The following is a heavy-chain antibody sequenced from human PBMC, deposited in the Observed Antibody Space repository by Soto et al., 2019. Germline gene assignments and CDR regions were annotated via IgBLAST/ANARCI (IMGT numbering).Heavy chain of an antibody. J-gene: IGHJ4*02. CDR2: INPNSGGT. Sequence: ASVKVSCKASGYTFTGCYMHWVRQAPGQGLEWMGWINPNSGGTNYAQKFQGWVTMTRDTSISTAYMELSRLRSDDTAVYYCARSIKQKYYYDSSGYYDYWGQGTLVTVSS. D-gene: IGHD3-22*01. CDR1: GYTFTGCY. V-gene: IGHV1-2*04. CDR3: ARSIKQKYYYDSSGYYDY.